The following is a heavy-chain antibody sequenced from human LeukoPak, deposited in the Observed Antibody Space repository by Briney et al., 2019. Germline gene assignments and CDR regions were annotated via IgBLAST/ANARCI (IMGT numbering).Heavy chain of an antibody. Sequence: GSLRLSCAASGFTFSSYAMSWVRQAPGKGLEWVSAISGSGGSTYYADSVKGRFTISRDNSKNTLYLQMNSLRAEDTAVYYCANDDFWSGYQIGGYYFDYWGQGTLVTVSS. CDR3: ANDDFWSGYQIGGYYFDY. CDR1: GFTFSSYA. J-gene: IGHJ4*02. D-gene: IGHD3-3*01. CDR2: ISGSGGST. V-gene: IGHV3-23*01.